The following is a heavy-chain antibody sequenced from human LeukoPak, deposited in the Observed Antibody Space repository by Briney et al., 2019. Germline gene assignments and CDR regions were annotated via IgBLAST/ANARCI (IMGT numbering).Heavy chain of an antibody. Sequence: SETLSLTCTVSDNSISSGYYWGWIRQPPGKGLEWIGTIYHSGSTYYNPSLKSRVTISVDTSKNQFSLKLSSVTAADTAVYYCARDRGIAVADTTDAFDIWGQGTMVTVSS. D-gene: IGHD6-19*01. J-gene: IGHJ3*02. CDR1: DNSISSGYY. CDR3: ARDRGIAVADTTDAFDI. V-gene: IGHV4-38-2*02. CDR2: IYHSGST.